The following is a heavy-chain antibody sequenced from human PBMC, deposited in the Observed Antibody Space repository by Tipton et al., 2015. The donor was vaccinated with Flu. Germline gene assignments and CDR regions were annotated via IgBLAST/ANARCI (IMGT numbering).Heavy chain of an antibody. Sequence: GLVKPSETLSLTCTVSSGSIRSTNYFCAWIRQPPGKGLELIGSVYPSGTTYYNPSLKSRVTISVDTSKSQFSLKLRSVTAADTAVYCCARLSYYDVDLKNFYFDHWGQGALVTVSS. D-gene: IGHD3-10*02. J-gene: IGHJ4*02. CDR1: SGSIRSTNYF. V-gene: IGHV4-39*01. CDR3: ARLSYYDVDLKNFYFDH. CDR2: VYPSGTT.